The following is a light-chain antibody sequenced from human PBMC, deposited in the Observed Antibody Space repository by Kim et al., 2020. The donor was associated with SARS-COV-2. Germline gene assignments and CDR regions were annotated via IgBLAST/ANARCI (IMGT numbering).Light chain of an antibody. CDR3: QQYNSYPLT. J-gene: IGKJ1*01. Sequence: ASVGDRVTITCRASQNVNNWLAWYQQKPGKPPNLLIYTASILQTGVPSRFSGSGSGTEFTLTISSLQPDDFATSYCQQYNSYPLTFGQGTKVDIK. V-gene: IGKV1-5*03. CDR2: TAS. CDR1: QNVNNW.